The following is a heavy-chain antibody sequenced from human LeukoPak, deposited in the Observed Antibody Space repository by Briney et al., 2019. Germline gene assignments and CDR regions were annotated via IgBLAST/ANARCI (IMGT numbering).Heavy chain of an antibody. CDR1: GGSFSGYY. D-gene: IGHD6-13*01. CDR2: IGHSGST. CDR3: ARVEGIAATGTGWFDP. Sequence: SETLSLTCAVYGGSFSGYYWSWIRQPPGKGLEWIGEIGHSGSTNYNSSLKSRVTISVDTSKNQFSLRLSSVTAADTALYYCARVEGIAATGTGWFDPRGQGTLVTVSS. J-gene: IGHJ5*02. V-gene: IGHV4-34*01.